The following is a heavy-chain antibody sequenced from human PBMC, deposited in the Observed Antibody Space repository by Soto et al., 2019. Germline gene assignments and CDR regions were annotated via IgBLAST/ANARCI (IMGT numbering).Heavy chain of an antibody. CDR2: IYYTGSI. CDR1: GGSVSSGSYY. V-gene: IGHV4-61*01. Sequence: QVQLQASGPGLVKPSETLSLICTVYGGSVSSGSYYWSWIRQPPGKGMEWMGYIYYTGSINYNPSPPSRLTISVETATHQVSLKLSSVTAADPAIYSCAGAPDGYNYVDAVDIWGQGTLVTVS. CDR3: AGAPDGYNYVDAVDI. D-gene: IGHD5-12*01. J-gene: IGHJ3*02.